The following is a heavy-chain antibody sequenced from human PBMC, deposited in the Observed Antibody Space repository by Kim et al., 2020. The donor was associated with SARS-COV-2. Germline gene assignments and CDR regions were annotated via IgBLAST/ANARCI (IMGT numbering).Heavy chain of an antibody. CDR3: ARTGRYCSGGSSCETYYYGMDV. CDR2: INPSGGST. Sequence: ASVKVSCKASGYTFTSYYMHWVRQAPGQGLEWMGIINPSGGSTSYAQKFQGRVTMTRDTSTSTVYMELSSLRSEDTAVYYCARTGRYCSGGSSCETYYYGMDVWGQGTTVTVSS. CDR1: GYTFTSYY. J-gene: IGHJ6*02. V-gene: IGHV1-46*01. D-gene: IGHD2-15*01.